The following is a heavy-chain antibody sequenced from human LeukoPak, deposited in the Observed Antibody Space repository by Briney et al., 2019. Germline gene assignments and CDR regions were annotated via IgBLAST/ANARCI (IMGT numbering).Heavy chain of an antibody. D-gene: IGHD4-17*01. CDR1: GFTFSSYA. CDR2: ISGSGDNT. V-gene: IGHV3-23*01. Sequence: GGSLTLSCAASGFTFSSYAMSWVRQAPGKGLEWVSSISGSGDNTYYADSVKDRFSISRDNSKTTVSLQMNSLRAEDTAVYYCAKGRGTAVTSAANYWGQGTLVTVSS. J-gene: IGHJ4*02. CDR3: AKGRGTAVTSAANY.